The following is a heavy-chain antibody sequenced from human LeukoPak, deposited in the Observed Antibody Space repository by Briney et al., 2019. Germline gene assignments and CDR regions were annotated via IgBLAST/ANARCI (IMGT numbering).Heavy chain of an antibody. CDR3: ATVVGATSGLYYYYYMDV. V-gene: IGHV1-24*01. J-gene: IGHJ6*03. CDR2: FDPEDGET. CDR1: GYTLTELS. D-gene: IGHD1-26*01. Sequence: GASVKVSCKVSGYTLTELSMHWVRQAPGKGLEWMGGFDPEDGETIYAQKSQGRVTVTEDKSTDTAYMELSSLRSEDTAVYYCATVVGATSGLYYYYYMDVWGKGTTVTVSS.